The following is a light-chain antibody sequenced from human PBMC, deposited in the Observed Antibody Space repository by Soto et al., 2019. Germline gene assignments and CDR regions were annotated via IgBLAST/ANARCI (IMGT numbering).Light chain of an antibody. CDR3: QQYGSLSWT. CDR1: QSVSSNY. V-gene: IGKV3-20*01. J-gene: IGKJ1*01. Sequence: DIVLTQSPGTLSLSPGERATLSCRASQSVSSNYLAWYQQKPGQAPRLLIHGASTRATGVPDRFSGSGSGTDFTLTISSLEPEDFAVYHCQQYGSLSWTFGQGTKVESK. CDR2: GAS.